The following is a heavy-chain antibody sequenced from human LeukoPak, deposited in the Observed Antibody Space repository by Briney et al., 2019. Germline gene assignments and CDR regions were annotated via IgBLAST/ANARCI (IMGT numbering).Heavy chain of an antibody. CDR1: GFSFRNYG. V-gene: IGHV3-30*18. CDR3: AKDADTATIIYWYFDL. J-gene: IGHJ2*01. CDR2: ISDDGRNK. Sequence: GGSLRLSCAASGFSFRNYGMHWVRQAPGKGLEWVAVISDDGRNKYYADSVRGRFTISRDNSKNMLYLQMNNLRPEDAAVYHCAKDADTATIIYWYFDLWGRGTLVTVSS. D-gene: IGHD5-18*01.